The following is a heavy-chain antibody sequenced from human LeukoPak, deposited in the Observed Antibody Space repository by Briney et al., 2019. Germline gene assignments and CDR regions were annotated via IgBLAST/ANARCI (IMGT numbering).Heavy chain of an antibody. J-gene: IGHJ4*02. CDR3: ARQGWQLDAHDY. CDR1: GFTVSSNY. V-gene: IGHV3-53*01. D-gene: IGHD6-13*01. CDR2: IYSGGST. Sequence: GESLRLSCAASGFTVSSNYMSWVRQAPGEGLEWVSVIYSGGSTNYPDSVKGRFTISRDNSKNTLYLPMNSLNAEDTAVYYWARQGWQLDAHDYWGQGTLVTVSS.